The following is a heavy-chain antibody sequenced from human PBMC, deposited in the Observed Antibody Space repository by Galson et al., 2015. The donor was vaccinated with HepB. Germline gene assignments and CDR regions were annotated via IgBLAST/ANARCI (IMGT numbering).Heavy chain of an antibody. CDR1: SFTSYW. CDR3: ARLRFGESGGFDP. CDR2: IYPGDSDT. D-gene: IGHD3-10*01. V-gene: IGHV5-51*01. J-gene: IGHJ5*02. Sequence: SFTSYWIGWVRQMPGKGLEWMGIIYPGDSDTRYSPSFQGQVTISADKSISTAYLQWSSLKASDTAMYYCARLRFGESGGFDPWGQGTLVTVSS.